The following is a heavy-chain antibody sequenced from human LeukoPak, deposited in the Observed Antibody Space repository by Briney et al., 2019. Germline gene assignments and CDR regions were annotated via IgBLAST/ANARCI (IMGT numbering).Heavy chain of an antibody. D-gene: IGHD6-13*01. J-gene: IGHJ3*01. Sequence: PPETLSLTCTVSGVSITSNYWSWIRQPPGKGLEYIGYMYYSGSNNYNPSLQSRVTISVDTPNNQFSLELRSVTAADMAVYYCVRKTAAGTWCGFDVWGQGTVVTVSS. CDR3: VRKTAAGTWCGFDV. CDR2: MYYSGSN. V-gene: IGHV4-59*08. CDR1: GVSITSNY.